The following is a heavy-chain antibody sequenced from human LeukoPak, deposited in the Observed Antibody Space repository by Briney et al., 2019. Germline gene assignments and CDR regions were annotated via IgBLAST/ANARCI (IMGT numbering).Heavy chain of an antibody. D-gene: IGHD5-12*01. CDR2: IYHSGST. V-gene: IGHV4-38-2*02. CDR1: GYSISSGYY. CDR3: ARCIVATPLGWFDP. Sequence: SGTLSLTCTVSGYSISSGYYWGWIRQPPGKGLEWIGGIYHSGSTYYNPSLKSRVTISVDTSKNQFSLKLSSVTAADTAVYYCARCIVATPLGWFDPWGQGTLVTVSS. J-gene: IGHJ5*02.